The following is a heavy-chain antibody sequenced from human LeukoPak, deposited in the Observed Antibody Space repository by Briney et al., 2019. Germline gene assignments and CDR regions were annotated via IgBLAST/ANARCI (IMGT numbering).Heavy chain of an antibody. J-gene: IGHJ6*02. Sequence: ASVKVSCKASGYTFTIYAMHWVRQAPGQRLEWMGWINAGNGNTKYSQKFQGRVTITRDTSASTAYMELSSLRSEDTAVYYCAREGSVVPAAILGYYYGMDVWGQGTTVTVSS. D-gene: IGHD2-2*02. CDR3: AREGSVVPAAILGYYYGMDV. CDR1: GYTFTIYA. CDR2: INAGNGNT. V-gene: IGHV1-3*01.